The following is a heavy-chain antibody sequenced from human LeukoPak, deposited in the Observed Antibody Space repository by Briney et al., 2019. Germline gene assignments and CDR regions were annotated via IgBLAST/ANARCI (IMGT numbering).Heavy chain of an antibody. CDR3: ARDGGFSSGYSYFDY. D-gene: IGHD3-22*01. CDR1: GGTFSSYA. CDR2: IIPIFGTA. J-gene: IGHJ4*02. V-gene: IGHV1-69*13. Sequence: SVKVSCKASGGTFSSYAISWVRQAPGQGLEWMGGIIPIFGTANYAQKFQGRVTITADESTSTAYMELSSLRSEDTAVYYCARDGGFSSGYSYFDYWGQGTLVTVSS.